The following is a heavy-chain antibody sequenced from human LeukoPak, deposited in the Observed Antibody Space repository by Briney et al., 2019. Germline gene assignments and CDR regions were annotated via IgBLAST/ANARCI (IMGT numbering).Heavy chain of an antibody. J-gene: IGHJ4*02. D-gene: IGHD1-26*01. CDR3: ARRSSRGSLLYFDY. CDR1: GGTFSSYA. Sequence: GASVKVSCKASGGTFSSYAISWVRQAPGQGLEWMGGIIPIFGTVNYAQKFQGRVTITADESTSTAYMELSSLRSEDTAVYYCARRSSRGSLLYFDYWGQGTLVTVSS. CDR2: IIPIFGTV. V-gene: IGHV1-69*13.